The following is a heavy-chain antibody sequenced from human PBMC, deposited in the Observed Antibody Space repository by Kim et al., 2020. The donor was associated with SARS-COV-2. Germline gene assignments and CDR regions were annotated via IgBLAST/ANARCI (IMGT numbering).Heavy chain of an antibody. V-gene: IGHV3-7*03. CDR3: ARDQDYGPPQSGYYTGHYYYGMDV. CDR1: GFTFSSYW. CDR2: IKQDGSEK. Sequence: GGSLRLSCAASGFTFSSYWMSWVRQAPGKGLEWVANIKQDGSEKYYVDSVKGRFTISRDNAKNSLYLQMNSLRAEDTAVYYCARDQDYGPPQSGYYTGHYYYGMDVWGQGTTVTVSS. J-gene: IGHJ6*02. D-gene: IGHD3-3*01.